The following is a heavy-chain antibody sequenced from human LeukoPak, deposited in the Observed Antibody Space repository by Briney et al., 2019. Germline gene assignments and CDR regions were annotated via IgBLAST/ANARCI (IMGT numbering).Heavy chain of an antibody. D-gene: IGHD5-18*01. V-gene: IGHV1-18*01. Sequence: GASVKVSCKASGYTFTSYGISWVRQAPGQGLEWMGWISTYNGNTNYAQKLQGRVTMTTDTSTSTAYMELRSLRSDDTAVYYCARDSVDTAMAYFDYWGQGTLVTVSS. CDR3: ARDSVDTAMAYFDY. CDR1: GYTFTSYG. J-gene: IGHJ4*02. CDR2: ISTYNGNT.